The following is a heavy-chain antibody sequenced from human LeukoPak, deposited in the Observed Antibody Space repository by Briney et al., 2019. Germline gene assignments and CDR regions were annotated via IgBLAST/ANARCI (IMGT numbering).Heavy chain of an antibody. CDR3: AKDPLDNSAYYFAPVDY. Sequence: PGGSLRLSCAASGFTFSGSAMHWVRQASGKGLEWVGRIRSKANSYATAYAASVKGRFTISRDNSKNTLYLQMNSLRGEDTAVYYCAKDPLDNSAYYFAPVDYWGQGTLVTVSS. CDR1: GFTFSGSA. D-gene: IGHD3-22*01. J-gene: IGHJ4*02. CDR2: IRSKANSYAT. V-gene: IGHV3-73*01.